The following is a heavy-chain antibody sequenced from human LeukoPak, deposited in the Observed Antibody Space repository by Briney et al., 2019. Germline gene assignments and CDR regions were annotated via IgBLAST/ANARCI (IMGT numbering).Heavy chain of an antibody. CDR2: ISYDGTNK. Sequence: PGRSLRLSCAASGFTFSSYAIHSVRQAPGKGLEWVAVISYDGTNKYYADSVKGRFTISRDNSKNTLYLQMNNLRTEDTAVYYCARGLYSNVDADVFDIWGQGTMVTVSS. CDR3: ARGLYSNVDADVFDI. CDR1: GFTFSSYA. J-gene: IGHJ3*02. D-gene: IGHD2-15*01. V-gene: IGHV3-30-3*01.